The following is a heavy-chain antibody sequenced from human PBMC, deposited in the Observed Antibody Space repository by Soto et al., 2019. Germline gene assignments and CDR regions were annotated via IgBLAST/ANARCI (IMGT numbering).Heavy chain of an antibody. J-gene: IGHJ4*02. CDR3: ARDPRGYCCDSSGYPRFDY. CDR1: GFTFSSYG. V-gene: IGHV3-33*01. CDR2: IWYDGSNK. D-gene: IGHD3-22*01. Sequence: GGSLRLSCAASGFTFSSYGMHWVRQAPGKGLEWVAVIWYDGSNKYYADSVKGRFTISRDNSKNTLYLQMNSLRAEDTAVYYCARDPRGYCCDSSGYPRFDYWGQGTLVTVSS.